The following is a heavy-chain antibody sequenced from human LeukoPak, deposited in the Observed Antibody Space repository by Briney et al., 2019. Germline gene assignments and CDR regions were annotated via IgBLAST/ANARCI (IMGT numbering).Heavy chain of an antibody. CDR2: ISSSSTYI. Sequence: MSGGSLRLSCAASGVTFSSYSMNWVRQAPGKGLEWVSFISSSSTYIYYADSVKGRFTISRDDAKNSLYLQMSSLRADDTAVYYCARDRVVSGRFGEVASWGQGTLVTVSS. CDR3: ARDRVVSGRFGEVAS. CDR1: GVTFSSYS. J-gene: IGHJ5*01. V-gene: IGHV3-21*01. D-gene: IGHD3-10*01.